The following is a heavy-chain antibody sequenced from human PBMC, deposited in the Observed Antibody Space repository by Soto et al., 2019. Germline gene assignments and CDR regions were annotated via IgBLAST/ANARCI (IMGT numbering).Heavy chain of an antibody. Sequence: QVQLVQSGAEVKKPGSSVKVSCKASGGTFSSYAISWVRQAPGQGLEWMVGIIPIFGTATYAQKFQGRVTITADESTSTAYMELSSLRSEDTAVYYCARARRASYGSGSSFDYWGQGTLVIVSS. D-gene: IGHD3-10*01. J-gene: IGHJ4*02. V-gene: IGHV1-69*01. CDR3: ARARRASYGSGSSFDY. CDR2: IIPIFGTA. CDR1: GGTFSSYA.